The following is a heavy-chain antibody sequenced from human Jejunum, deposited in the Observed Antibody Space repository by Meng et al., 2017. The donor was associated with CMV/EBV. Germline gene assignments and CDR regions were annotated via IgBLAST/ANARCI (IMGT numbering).Heavy chain of an antibody. CDR2: VHHSWTT. D-gene: IGHD3-22*01. CDR3: ARHRVSIVESASWFDT. V-gene: IGHV4-39*01. J-gene: IGHJ5*02. Sequence: SGGSINTDYWGWVRQPPGKGLEWLGTVHHSWTTYNNPSVESRVRMSIDTSKRQLSLSLEFVTVADTAVYDCARHRVSIVESASWFDTWGQGTLVTVSS. CDR1: GGSINTDY.